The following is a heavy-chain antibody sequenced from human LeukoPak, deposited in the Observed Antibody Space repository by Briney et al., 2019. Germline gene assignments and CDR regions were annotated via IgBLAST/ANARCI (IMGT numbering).Heavy chain of an antibody. CDR1: GGSFSGYY. CDR2: INHSGST. J-gene: IGHJ6*03. Sequence: SETLSLTCAVYGGSFSGYYWSWIRQPPGKGLEWIGEINHSGSTNYDPSLKSRATISVDTSKNQFSLKLSSVTAADTAVYYCARGPLYYYDSSGYYYYYMDVWGKGTTVTVSS. CDR3: ARGPLYYYDSSGYYYYYMDV. V-gene: IGHV4-34*01. D-gene: IGHD3-22*01.